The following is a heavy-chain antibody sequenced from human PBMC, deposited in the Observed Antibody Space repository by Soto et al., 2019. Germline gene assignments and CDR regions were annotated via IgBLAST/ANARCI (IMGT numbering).Heavy chain of an antibody. CDR1: GGSFSSGGFY. CDR2: VFNTVTT. D-gene: IGHD5-18*01. V-gene: IGHV4-61*08. Sequence: SETLSLTCSISGGSFSSGGFYWGWIRQVPGRGLEWIGHVFNTVTTRYSLPLRTRLTMSIDTSENQFSLNLSSVTAADTAVYYCANMDRVQLWLAVWGQGTTVTVSS. CDR3: ANMDRVQLWLAV. J-gene: IGHJ6*02.